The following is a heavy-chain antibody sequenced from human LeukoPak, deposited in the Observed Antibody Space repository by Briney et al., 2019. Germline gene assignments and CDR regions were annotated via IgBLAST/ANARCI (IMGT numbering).Heavy chain of an antibody. CDR3: ARQAYAGVSDY. Sequence: SETLSLTCTVSGGSISNYYWSWIRQPPGKGLEWIGYIYYSGSTNYNPSLKSRVTISVDTSKNQFSLKLSSVTAADTAVYYCARQAYAGVSDYWGQGTLVTVSS. J-gene: IGHJ4*02. CDR2: IYYSGST. V-gene: IGHV4-59*08. D-gene: IGHD2-8*01. CDR1: GGSISNYY.